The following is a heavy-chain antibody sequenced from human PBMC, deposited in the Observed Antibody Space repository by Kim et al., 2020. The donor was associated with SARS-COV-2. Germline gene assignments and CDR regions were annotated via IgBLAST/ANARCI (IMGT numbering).Heavy chain of an antibody. CDR2: ISSSSSYI. J-gene: IGHJ2*01. CDR1: GFTFSSYS. D-gene: IGHD3-10*01. V-gene: IGHV3-21*01. CDR3: ARDPGDRVPYWYFDL. Sequence: GGSLRLSCAASGFTFSSYSMNWVRQAPGKGLEWVSSISSSSSYIYYADSVKGRFTISRDNAKNSLYLQMNSLRAEDTAVYYCARDPGDRVPYWYFDLWGRGTLVTVSS.